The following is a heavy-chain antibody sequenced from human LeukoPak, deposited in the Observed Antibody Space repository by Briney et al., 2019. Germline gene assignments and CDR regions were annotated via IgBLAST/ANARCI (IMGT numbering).Heavy chain of an antibody. Sequence: GASVKVSCKASGYTFTSYAMHWVRQAPGQRLEWMGWINAGNGNTKYSQKFQGRVTITRDTSASTAYMELSSLRPEDTAVYYCARRDIVVVPAASSFDYWGQGTLVTVSS. D-gene: IGHD2-2*01. CDR2: INAGNGNT. V-gene: IGHV1-3*01. CDR3: ARRDIVVVPAASSFDY. CDR1: GYTFTSYA. J-gene: IGHJ4*02.